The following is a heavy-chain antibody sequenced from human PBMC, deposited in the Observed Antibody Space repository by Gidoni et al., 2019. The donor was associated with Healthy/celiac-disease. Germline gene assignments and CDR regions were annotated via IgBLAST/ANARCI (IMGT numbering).Heavy chain of an antibody. CDR1: GGTFSSSA. Sequence: QVQLVQSGAAVKKPGSSVTVSCTASGGTFSSSAISWVRQAPGQGLEWMGGIIPIFGTANYAQKFQGRVTSTADKSTSKAYRELSSLRSEDTAVYYCASSGRMVYAYFDYWGQGTLVTVSS. V-gene: IGHV1-69*06. CDR2: IIPIFGTA. J-gene: IGHJ4*02. D-gene: IGHD2-8*01. CDR3: ASSGRMVYAYFDY.